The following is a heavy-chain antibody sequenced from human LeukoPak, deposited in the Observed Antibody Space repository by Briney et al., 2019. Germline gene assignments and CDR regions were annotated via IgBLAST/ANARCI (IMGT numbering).Heavy chain of an antibody. D-gene: IGHD3-3*01. J-gene: IGHJ5*02. CDR3: ARDWMDDFWSGYGNNWFDP. CDR1: GGTFSSYA. CDR2: INPNSGGT. Sequence: ASVKVSCKASGGTFSSYAISWVRQAPGQGLEWMGWINPNSGGTNYAQKFQGRVTMTRDTSIRTAYMELSRLRSDDTAVYYCARDWMDDFWSGYGNNWFDPWGQGTLVTVSS. V-gene: IGHV1-2*02.